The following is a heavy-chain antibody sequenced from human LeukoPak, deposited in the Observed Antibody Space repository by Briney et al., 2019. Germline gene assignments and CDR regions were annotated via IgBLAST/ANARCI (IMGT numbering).Heavy chain of an antibody. V-gene: IGHV3-23*01. CDR1: GFTFSSYS. J-gene: IGHJ4*02. Sequence: GGSLRLSCAASGFTFSSYSMNWVRQAPEKGLEWVSAISGSGSATYYADSVQGRFTISRDHSQNTVFLQMNSLRAEDTAVYYCAREVGTTTGYLDYWGQGTLVTVSS. D-gene: IGHD1-26*01. CDR2: ISGSGSAT. CDR3: AREVGTTTGYLDY.